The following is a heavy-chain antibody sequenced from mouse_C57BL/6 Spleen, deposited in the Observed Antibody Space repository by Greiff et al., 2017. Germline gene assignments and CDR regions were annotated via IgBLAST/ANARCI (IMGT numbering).Heavy chain of an antibody. CDR3: ARGGTWTWFAY. V-gene: IGHV1-69*01. D-gene: IGHD2-14*01. CDR1: GYTFTSYW. CDR2: IAPSDSYT. J-gene: IGHJ3*01. Sequence: QVPLQQPGAELVMPGASVKLSCKASGYTFTSYWMHWVKQRPGQGLEWIGEIAPSDSYTNYNQKFKGKSTLTVDKSSSTAYMQLSSLTSEDSAVYYCARGGTWTWFAYWGQGTLVTVSA.